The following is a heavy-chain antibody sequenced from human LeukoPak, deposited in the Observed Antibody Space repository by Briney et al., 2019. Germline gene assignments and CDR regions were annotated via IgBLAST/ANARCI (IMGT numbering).Heavy chain of an antibody. V-gene: IGHV4-34*01. CDR2: INHSGST. J-gene: IGHJ5*02. Sequence: SETLSLTCAVYGGSFSGYYWSWIRQPPGKGLEWIGEINHSGSTNYNPSLKSRVTISVDTSKTQFSLKLSSVTAADTAVYYCARGPSIVVVVAATHWFDPWGQGTLVTVSS. CDR1: GGSFSGYY. CDR3: ARGPSIVVVVAATHWFDP. D-gene: IGHD2-15*01.